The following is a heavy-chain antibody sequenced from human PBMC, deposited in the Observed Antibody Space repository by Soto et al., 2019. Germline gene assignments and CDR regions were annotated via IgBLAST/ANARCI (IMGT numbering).Heavy chain of an antibody. Sequence: QITLKESGPTLVKPTETLTLTCTFSGFSLSTRGMGVAWIRQPPGRALEWLALIYWNDDPRYSPSLKSRLTITEDTTTNQVVITTTNMDPVDTATYYCAQSTHDYGMDVWGQGTMVTVSS. V-gene: IGHV2-5*01. CDR3: AQSTHDYGMDV. CDR2: IYWNDDP. CDR1: GFSLSTRGMG. J-gene: IGHJ6*02. D-gene: IGHD3-3*01.